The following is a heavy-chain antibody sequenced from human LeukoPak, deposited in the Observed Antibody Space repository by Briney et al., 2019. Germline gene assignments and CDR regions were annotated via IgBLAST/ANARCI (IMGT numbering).Heavy chain of an antibody. J-gene: IGHJ4*02. CDR1: GFTFSSYA. D-gene: IGHD3-3*01. CDR3: AKDLPPNPRYYDFWSGYLPLSGGFDY. Sequence: PGGSLRLSCAASGFTFSSYAMSWVRQAPGKGLEWVSAISGSGGSTYYADSVKGRFTISRDNSKNTLYLQMNSLRAEDTAVYYCAKDLPPNPRYYDFWSGYLPLSGGFDYWGQGTLVTVSS. CDR2: ISGSGGST. V-gene: IGHV3-23*01.